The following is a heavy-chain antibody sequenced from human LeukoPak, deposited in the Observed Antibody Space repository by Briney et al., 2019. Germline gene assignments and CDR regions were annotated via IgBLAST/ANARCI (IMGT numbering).Heavy chain of an antibody. CDR2: IWYDASNK. CDR3: ATDRATSYLDY. V-gene: IGHV3-30*02. Sequence: GGSLRLSCATSGFTFRNYGMHWVRQAPGKGLEWVPFIWYDASNKYYADSVRGRFTISRDSSKKTLYLQMNSLRAEDTAVYYCATDRATSYLDYWGQGTLVTVSS. CDR1: GFTFRNYG. J-gene: IGHJ4*02.